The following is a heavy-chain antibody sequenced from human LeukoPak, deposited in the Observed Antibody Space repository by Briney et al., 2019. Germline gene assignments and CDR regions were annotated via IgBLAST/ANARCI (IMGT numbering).Heavy chain of an antibody. Sequence: GGSLKLSSAASGFTFSGSAMHWVRQASGKGLEWVGRIRSKANSYATAYAASVKGRFTISRDDSKNTAYLQMNSLKTEDTAVYYCTRHRDYDFWSGYHHSYYYYGMDVWGQGTTVTVSS. CDR2: IRSKANSYAT. V-gene: IGHV3-73*01. J-gene: IGHJ6*02. D-gene: IGHD3-3*01. CDR1: GFTFSGSA. CDR3: TRHRDYDFWSGYHHSYYYYGMDV.